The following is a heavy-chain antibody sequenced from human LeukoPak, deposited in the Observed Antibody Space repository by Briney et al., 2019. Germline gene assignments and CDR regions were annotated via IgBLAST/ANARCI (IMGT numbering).Heavy chain of an antibody. CDR1: GGSISSYY. V-gene: IGHV4-59*08. J-gene: IGHJ4*02. CDR2: IYYSGST. D-gene: IGHD2-21*02. CDR3: ARRGAYCGGDCFSIDY. Sequence: PSETLSLTCTVSGGSISSYYWSWIRQPPGKGLEWIGYIYYSGSTNYNPSLKSRVTISVDTSKNQFSLKLSSVTAADTAVYYCARRGAYCGGDCFSIDYWGQGTLVTVSS.